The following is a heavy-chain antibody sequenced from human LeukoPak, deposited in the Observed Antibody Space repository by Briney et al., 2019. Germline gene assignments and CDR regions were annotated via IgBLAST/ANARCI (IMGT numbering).Heavy chain of an antibody. CDR1: GYTLTELS. Sequence: SVKVSCKVSGYTLTELSMHWVRQAPGKGLEWMGGFDPEDGETIYAQKFQGRVTMTEDTSTDTAYMELSSLRSEGTAVYYCATDGRLGYCSGGSCYWGQGTLVTVSS. CDR2: FDPEDGET. D-gene: IGHD2-15*01. CDR3: ATDGRLGYCSGGSCY. J-gene: IGHJ4*02. V-gene: IGHV1-24*01.